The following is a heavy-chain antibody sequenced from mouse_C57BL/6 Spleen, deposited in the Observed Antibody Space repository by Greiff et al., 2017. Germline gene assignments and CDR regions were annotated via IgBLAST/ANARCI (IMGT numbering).Heavy chain of an antibody. CDR1: GYTFTDYY. CDR3: ATGVLAY. V-gene: IGHV1-26*01. CDR2: INPSNGGT. J-gene: IGHJ3*01. Sequence: EVQLQQSGPELVKPGASVKISCKASGYTFTDYYMNWVKQSPGKSLEWIGDINPSNGGTNYNQKFKGKATLTVDKSSSTAYMELRSLTSEDSAVYYCATGVLAYWGQGTLVTVAA.